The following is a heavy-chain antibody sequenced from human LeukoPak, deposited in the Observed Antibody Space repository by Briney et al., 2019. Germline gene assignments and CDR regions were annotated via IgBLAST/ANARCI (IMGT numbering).Heavy chain of an antibody. J-gene: IGHJ3*02. D-gene: IGHD2/OR15-2a*01. Sequence: AGSLRLSCAAAGFTFSSYGTHWVRQAAGKGLEWVAVIWYDGSNKYYADSVKGRFTISRDNSKNTLYLQMNSLRAEDTAVYYCARELYHAFDIWGQGTMVTVSS. V-gene: IGHV3-33*01. CDR2: IWYDGSNK. CDR1: GFTFSSYG. CDR3: ARELYHAFDI.